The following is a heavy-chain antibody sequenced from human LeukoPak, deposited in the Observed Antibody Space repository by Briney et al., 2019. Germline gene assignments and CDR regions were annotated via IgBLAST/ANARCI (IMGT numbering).Heavy chain of an antibody. J-gene: IGHJ6*02. CDR2: ISAYNGNT. CDR1: DYTFINYG. D-gene: IGHD2-2*01. V-gene: IGHV1-18*01. Sequence: ASVTVSCKATDYTFINYGINWVRQAPGQGLEWMGWISAYNGNTNYAQKYQGRVTMTTDTSTTTAYMELRSLRSDDTAVYYCAGDRDCTRTSCFLYGMDVWGQGTTVTV. CDR3: AGDRDCTRTSCFLYGMDV.